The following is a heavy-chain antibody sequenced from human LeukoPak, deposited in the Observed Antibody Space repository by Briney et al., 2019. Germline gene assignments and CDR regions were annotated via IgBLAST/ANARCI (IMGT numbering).Heavy chain of an antibody. CDR2: IWYDGSNK. Sequence: GGSLRLSCAASGFTFRNYGMHWVRQAPGKGLEWVAVIWYDGSNKYNADSVKGRFTISRDNSKNTLYLQMNSLRAEDTAVYYCASLRRDSSGWYYLDYWGQGTLVTVSS. CDR1: GFTFRNYG. V-gene: IGHV3-33*01. CDR3: ASLRRDSSGWYYLDY. D-gene: IGHD6-19*01. J-gene: IGHJ4*02.